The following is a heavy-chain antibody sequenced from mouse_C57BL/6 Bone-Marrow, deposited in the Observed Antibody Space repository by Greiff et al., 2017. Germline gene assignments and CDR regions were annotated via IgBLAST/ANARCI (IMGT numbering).Heavy chain of an antibody. D-gene: IGHD2-5*01. V-gene: IGHV1-64*01. CDR1: GYTFTSYW. Sequence: VQLQQPGAELVKPGASVKLSCKASGYTFTSYWMHWVKQRPGQGLEWIGMIHPNSGSTNYNEKLKSKATLTVDKSSSTAYMQLSSLTSEDSAVYYCARAYYSNYWYFDVWGTGTTVTVSS. CDR2: IHPNSGST. J-gene: IGHJ1*03. CDR3: ARAYYSNYWYFDV.